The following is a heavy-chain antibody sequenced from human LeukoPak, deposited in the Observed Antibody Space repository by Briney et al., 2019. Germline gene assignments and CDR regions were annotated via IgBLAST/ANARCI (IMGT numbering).Heavy chain of an antibody. V-gene: IGHV3-21*01. J-gene: IGHJ2*01. Sequence: KTGGSLRLSCAASGFTFSSYNMDWVRQAPGKGLEWVSSISRSGSRYIYYADSVKGRFTISRDNSKNALYLQMNSLRAEDTAVYYCARARVDIAMFTWLNWYFDLWGRGTLVTVSS. D-gene: IGHD5-18*01. CDR1: GFTFSSYN. CDR2: ISRSGSRYI. CDR3: ARARVDIAMFTWLNWYFDL.